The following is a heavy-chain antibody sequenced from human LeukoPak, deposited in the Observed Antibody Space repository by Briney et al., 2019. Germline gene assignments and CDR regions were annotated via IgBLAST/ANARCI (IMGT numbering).Heavy chain of an antibody. J-gene: IGHJ4*02. D-gene: IGHD6-19*01. Sequence: GGSLRLSCAASGFTFSSYSMNWDRQAPGKGLEWVSYISSSSSTIYYADSVKGRFTISRDNAKNSLYLQMNSLRAEDTAVYYCARVSSGWYFNFDYWGQGTLVTVSS. V-gene: IGHV3-48*01. CDR1: GFTFSSYS. CDR3: ARVSSGWYFNFDY. CDR2: ISSSSSTI.